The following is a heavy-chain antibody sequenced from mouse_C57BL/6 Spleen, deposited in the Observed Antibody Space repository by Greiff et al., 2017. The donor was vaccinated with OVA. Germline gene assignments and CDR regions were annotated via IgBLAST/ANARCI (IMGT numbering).Heavy chain of an antibody. CDR3: TRLGGYYGNYVGSAY. V-gene: IGHV1-15*01. CDR2: IDPETGGT. D-gene: IGHD2-1*01. J-gene: IGHJ3*01. Sequence: SGAELVRPGASVTLSCKASGYTFTDYEMHWVKQTPVHGLEWIGAIDPETGGTAYNQKFKGKAILTADKSSSTAYMELRSPTSEDSAVYYCTRLGGYYGNYVGSAYWGQGTLVTVSA. CDR1: GYTFTDYE.